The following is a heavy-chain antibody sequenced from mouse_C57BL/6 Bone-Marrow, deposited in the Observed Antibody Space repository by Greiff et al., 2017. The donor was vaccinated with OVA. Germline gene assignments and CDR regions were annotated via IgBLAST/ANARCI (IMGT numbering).Heavy chain of an antibody. D-gene: IGHD2-3*01. CDR3: ARQFDGVDY. V-gene: IGHV5-6*01. CDR1: GFTFTSYG. CDR2: ISPGGSYT. J-gene: IGHJ2*01. Sequence: EVKLVESGGDLVKPGASLKLSCEASGFTFTSYGMSWVRPTPGQRLEWVATISPGGSYTYYPDSVKGRFTISRDNAKNTRYLQMSSLKSEDTAMYYCARQFDGVDYWGQGTALTVSS.